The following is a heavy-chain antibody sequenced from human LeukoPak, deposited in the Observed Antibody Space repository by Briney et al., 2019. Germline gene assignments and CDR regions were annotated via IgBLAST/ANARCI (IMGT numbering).Heavy chain of an antibody. J-gene: IGHJ4*02. CDR2: IMEDGSEK. CDR3: ARDDYYGSGSYPDY. V-gene: IGHV3-7*01. Sequence: GGSLRLSCAASGFTLSSDWMSWVRQAPGKGRGWVANIMEDGSEKYYVDSVKGRFTISRDNAKNSLYLQMNSLRAEDTAVYYCARDDYYGSGSYPDYWGQGTLVTVSS. CDR1: GFTLSSDW. D-gene: IGHD3-10*01.